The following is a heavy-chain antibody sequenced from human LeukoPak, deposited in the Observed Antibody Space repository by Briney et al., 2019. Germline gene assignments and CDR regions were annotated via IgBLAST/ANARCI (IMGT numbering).Heavy chain of an antibody. V-gene: IGHV3-15*01. CDR1: GFTFSNAW. Sequence: GGSLRLSCAASGFTFSNAWMSWVRQAPGKGLEWVGRIKSKTDGGTTDYAAPVKGRFTISRDDSKNTLYLQMNSLKTEDTAVYYCTTAGDRDGYNSLYNYWGQGTLVTVSS. CDR2: IKSKTDGGTT. CDR3: TTAGDRDGYNSLYNY. J-gene: IGHJ4*02. D-gene: IGHD5-24*01.